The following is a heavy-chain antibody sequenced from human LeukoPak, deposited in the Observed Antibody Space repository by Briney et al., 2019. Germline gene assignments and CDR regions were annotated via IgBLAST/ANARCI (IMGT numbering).Heavy chain of an antibody. V-gene: IGHV3-23*01. Sequence: GGSLRLSCAASGFTFSSDGMSWVRQAPGKGLEWVSAISGSGGSTYYADSVKGRFTISRDNSRNTLYLQMNSLRAEDTAVYYCAKSIAAKDRFDYWGQGTLVTVSS. D-gene: IGHD3-16*02. CDR2: ISGSGGST. J-gene: IGHJ4*02. CDR1: GFTFSSDG. CDR3: AKSIAAKDRFDY.